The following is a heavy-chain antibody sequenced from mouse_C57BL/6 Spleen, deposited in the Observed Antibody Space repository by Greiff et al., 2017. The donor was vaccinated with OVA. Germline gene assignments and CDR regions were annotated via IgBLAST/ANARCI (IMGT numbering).Heavy chain of an antibody. CDR2: IDPSDSYT. V-gene: IGHV1-69*01. Sequence: QVQLQQPGAELVMPGASVKLSCKASGYTFTSYWMHWVKQRPGQGLEWIGEIDPSDSYTNYNQKFKGKSTLTVDKSSSTAYMQLSSLTSEESAVYYCARGDYSNYYWGQGTTLTGSS. CDR1: GYTFTSYW. CDR3: ARGDYSNYY. J-gene: IGHJ2*01. D-gene: IGHD2-5*01.